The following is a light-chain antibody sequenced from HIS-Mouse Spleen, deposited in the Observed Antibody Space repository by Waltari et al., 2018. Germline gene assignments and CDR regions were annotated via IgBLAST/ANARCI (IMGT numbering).Light chain of an antibody. V-gene: IGLV1-40*01. CDR1: SSNIGAGYD. CDR3: QSYDSSLSGYV. CDR2: CNS. J-gene: IGLJ1*01. Sequence: QSVLTQPPSVSGAPGQRVTISCTGSSSNIGAGYDVHWYPQLPGTAPKLLISCNSKRPSGVPGRFSGSKSGTSASLAITGLQAEDEADYYCQSYDSSLSGYVFGTGTKVTVL.